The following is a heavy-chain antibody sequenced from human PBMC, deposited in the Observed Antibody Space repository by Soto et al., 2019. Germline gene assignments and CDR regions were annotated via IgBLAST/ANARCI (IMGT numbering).Heavy chain of an antibody. CDR2: IYYSGST. J-gene: IGHJ6*02. D-gene: IGHD2-15*01. CDR1: GGSISSGGYY. Sequence: SETLSLTCTVSGGSISSGGYYWSWIRQHPGKSLEWIGYIYYSGSTYYNPSLKSRVTISVDTSKKQISLKLSSVTAADTAVYYWAGVATCLSYYYSYGKGVWGRGITDTV. V-gene: IGHV4-31*03. CDR3: AGVATCLSYYYSYGKGV.